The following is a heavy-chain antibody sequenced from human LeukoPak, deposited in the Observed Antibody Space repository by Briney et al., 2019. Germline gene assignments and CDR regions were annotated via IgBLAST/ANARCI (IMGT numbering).Heavy chain of an antibody. D-gene: IGHD6-19*01. CDR3: ARDRDLYSSGWFDS. J-gene: IGHJ5*01. V-gene: IGHV3-74*01. CDR2: INTDGSRT. CDR1: GFTLSSFW. Sequence: GGSLRLSCAASGFTLSSFWMHWVRQAPGKGLVWVSRINTDGSRTTYADSVKGRFTISRDNAKNTLYLQMDSLRAEDTAVYYCARDRDLYSSGWFDSWGQGILVTVSS.